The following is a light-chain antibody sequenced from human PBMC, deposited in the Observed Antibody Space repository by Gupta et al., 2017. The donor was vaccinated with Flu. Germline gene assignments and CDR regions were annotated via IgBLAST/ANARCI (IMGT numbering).Light chain of an antibody. Sequence: IRIAHSPPSFSASTGDRVTITCRASHGISSYLAWYQQKPGKAPKLLIYAASSMESGVPSRFSGSGSGTDFTLTISCLQSEDFATYYCQQYDSYPRTFGQGTKVEIK. CDR3: QQYDSYPRT. J-gene: IGKJ1*01. CDR2: AAS. CDR1: HGISSY. V-gene: IGKV1-8*01.